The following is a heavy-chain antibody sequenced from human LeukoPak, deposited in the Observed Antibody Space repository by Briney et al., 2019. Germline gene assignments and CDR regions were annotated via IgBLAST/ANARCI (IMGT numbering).Heavy chain of an antibody. V-gene: IGHV3-21*05. CDR2: IMRTAADVT. CDR1: GLTFSSYT. Sequence: PGGSLRLSCAASGLTFSSYTMNWVRQARGKGLEWISYIMRTAADVTSYADSVKGRFTISRDNAKNSLYLQMNSLRAEDTAVYYCARDPSYYYDSSGYTDYWGQGTLVTVSS. D-gene: IGHD3-22*01. CDR3: ARDPSYYYDSSGYTDY. J-gene: IGHJ4*02.